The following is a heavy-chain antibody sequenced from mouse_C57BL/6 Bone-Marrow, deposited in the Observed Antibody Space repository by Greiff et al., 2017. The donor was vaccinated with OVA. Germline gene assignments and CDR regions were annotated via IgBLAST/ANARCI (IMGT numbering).Heavy chain of an antibody. CDR3: ARGYYGSSFDY. D-gene: IGHD1-1*01. CDR2: ISSGGSYT. V-gene: IGHV5-6*01. J-gene: IGHJ2*01. CDR1: GFTFSSYG. Sequence: EVHLVESGGDLVKPGGSLKLSCAASGFTFSSYGMSWVRQTPDKRLEWVATISSGGSYTYYPDSVKGRFTISRDNAKNTLYLQMSSLKSEDTAMYYCARGYYGSSFDYWGQGTTLTVSS.